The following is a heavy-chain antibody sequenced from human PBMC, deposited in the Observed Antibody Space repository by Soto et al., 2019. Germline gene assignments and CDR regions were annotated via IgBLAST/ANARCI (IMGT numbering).Heavy chain of an antibody. Sequence: PGESLKISCKGSGYSFTSYCIGWVRQMTEKGLEWMGTIYPGDSDTRYSPSFQGQVTISADKSISTAYLQWSSLKASDSAMYYCARHDPLYGYYFDYWGQGTLVTVSS. CDR3: ARHDPLYGYYFDY. V-gene: IGHV5-51*01. J-gene: IGHJ4*02. CDR2: IYPGDSDT. CDR1: GYSFTSYC. D-gene: IGHD3-16*01.